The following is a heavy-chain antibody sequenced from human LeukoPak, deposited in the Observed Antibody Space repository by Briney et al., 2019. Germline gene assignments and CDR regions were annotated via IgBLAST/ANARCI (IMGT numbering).Heavy chain of an antibody. Sequence: SVKVSCKASGGTFSSYAISWVRQAPGQGLEWMGGIIPIFGTANYAQKFQGRVTITADKSTSTAYMELSSLRSEDTAVYYCARVVAAAAALGVGMDVWGEGTTVTVSS. CDR1: GGTFSSYA. CDR3: ARVVAAAAALGVGMDV. CDR2: IIPIFGTA. J-gene: IGHJ6*04. V-gene: IGHV1-69*06. D-gene: IGHD6-13*01.